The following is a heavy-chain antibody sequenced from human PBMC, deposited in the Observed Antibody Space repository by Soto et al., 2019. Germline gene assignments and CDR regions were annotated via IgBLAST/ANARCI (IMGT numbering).Heavy chain of an antibody. Sequence: ASVKVSCKASGYTFTGYYMHWVRQAPGQGLEWMGWINPNSGGTNYAQKFQGWVTMTRDTSISTAYMELSRLRSDDTAVYYCAREGYSYGYYYYGMDVWGQGTTVTV. CDR3: AREGYSYGYYYYGMDV. D-gene: IGHD5-18*01. V-gene: IGHV1-2*04. J-gene: IGHJ6*02. CDR2: INPNSGGT. CDR1: GYTFTGYY.